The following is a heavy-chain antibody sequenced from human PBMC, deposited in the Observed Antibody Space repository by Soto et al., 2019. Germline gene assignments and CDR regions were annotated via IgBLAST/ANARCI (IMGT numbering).Heavy chain of an antibody. J-gene: IGHJ4*02. Sequence: GGSLRLSCAASGSTFSSYGMHWVRQAPGKGLEWVAVIWYDGSNKYYADSVKGRFTISRDNSKNTLYLQMNSLRAEDTAVYYCATRDDSSSWYVWSHWGQGTLVTVSS. CDR3: ATRDDSSSWYVWSH. CDR1: GSTFSSYG. D-gene: IGHD6-13*01. CDR2: IWYDGSNK. V-gene: IGHV3-33*03.